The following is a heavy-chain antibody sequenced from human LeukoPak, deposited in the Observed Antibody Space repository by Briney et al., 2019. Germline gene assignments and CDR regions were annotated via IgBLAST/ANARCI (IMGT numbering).Heavy chain of an antibody. J-gene: IGHJ2*01. CDR1: GFTLDDYG. CDR3: ARDRVVVATTTPPYWYFDL. D-gene: IGHD2-15*01. Sequence: PGGSLRLSCAASGFTLDDYGMSWVRQAQGKGLEWVSGINWNGGSTGYVDSVKGRFTISRDNAKNSLFLHMNSLRVEDTALYYCARDRVVVATTTPPYWYFDLWGRGTRVTVSS. CDR2: INWNGGST. V-gene: IGHV3-20*04.